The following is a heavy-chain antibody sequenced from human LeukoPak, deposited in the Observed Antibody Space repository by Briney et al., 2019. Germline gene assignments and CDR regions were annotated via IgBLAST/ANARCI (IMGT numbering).Heavy chain of an antibody. CDR2: IYTSGST. D-gene: IGHD5-24*01. CDR3: ARDFRSLSGPRWLHF. J-gene: IGHJ4*02. V-gene: IGHV4-61*02. Sequence: PSQTLSLTCTVSGGSISSGSYYSSWIRHPPGKGLEWIGRIYTSGSTNYNPPLKSRATISVDTSKNQFSLKLRSVTAADTAVYYCARDFRSLSGPRWLHFGGQGTLVTVSS. CDR1: GGSISSGSYY.